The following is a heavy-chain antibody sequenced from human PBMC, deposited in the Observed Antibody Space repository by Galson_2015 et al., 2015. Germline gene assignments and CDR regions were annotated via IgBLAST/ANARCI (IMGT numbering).Heavy chain of an antibody. D-gene: IGHD4-11*01. CDR3: AKERRAYSNLDM. V-gene: IGHV3-48*03. Sequence: DSVRGRFTISRDNAKNSQYLQMNSLRVEDTAIYYCAKERRAYSNLDMWGRGTMVIVSS. J-gene: IGHJ3*02.